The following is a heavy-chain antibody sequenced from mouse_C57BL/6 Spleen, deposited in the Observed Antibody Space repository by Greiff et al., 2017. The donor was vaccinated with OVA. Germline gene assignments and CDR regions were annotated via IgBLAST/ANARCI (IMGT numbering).Heavy chain of an antibody. D-gene: IGHD2-1*01. CDR2: IDPSDSYT. CDR3: ARFYYRNYTISDY. CDR1: GYTFTSYW. Sequence: VQLQQPGAELVMPGASVKLSCKASGYTFTSYWMHWVKQRPGQGLEWIGEIDPSDSYTNYNQKFKGKSTLTVDKSSSTAYMQLRSLTSEDSAVYYCARFYYRNYTISDYWGQGTTLTVSS. V-gene: IGHV1-69*01. J-gene: IGHJ2*01.